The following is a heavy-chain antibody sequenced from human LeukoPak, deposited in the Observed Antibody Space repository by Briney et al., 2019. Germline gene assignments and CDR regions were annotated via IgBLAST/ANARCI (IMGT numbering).Heavy chain of an antibody. CDR3: ARGGRERYSSGWTDAFDI. Sequence: SSVPVSCKASGYTFTSYYMHWVRQAPGQGLEWMGIINPSGGSTSYAQKFQGRVTMTRDTSTSTVYMELSSLSSEDTAVYYCARGGRERYSSGWTDAFDIWGQGTMVTVSS. J-gene: IGHJ3*02. CDR1: GYTFTSYY. V-gene: IGHV1-46*01. D-gene: IGHD6-19*01. CDR2: INPSGGST.